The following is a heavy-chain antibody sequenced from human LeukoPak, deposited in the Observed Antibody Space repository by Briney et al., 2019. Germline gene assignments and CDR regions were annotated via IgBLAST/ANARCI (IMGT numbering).Heavy chain of an antibody. Sequence: GRSLRLSCTASGFTFGDYAMSWVRQAPGKGLEWVGFIRSKAYGGTTEYAASVKGRFTISRDDSKSIAYLQMNSLKTEDTAVYYCTRVMMITFGRVIGFDYWGQGTLVTVSS. CDR2: IRSKAYGGTT. V-gene: IGHV3-49*04. CDR3: TRVMMITFGRVIGFDY. J-gene: IGHJ4*02. D-gene: IGHD3-16*02. CDR1: GFTFGDYA.